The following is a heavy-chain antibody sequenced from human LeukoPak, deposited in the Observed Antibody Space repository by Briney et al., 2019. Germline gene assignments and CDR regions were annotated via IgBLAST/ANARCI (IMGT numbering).Heavy chain of an antibody. V-gene: IGHV3-30-3*01. CDR2: TSYEGSND. Sequence: GGSLRLSCAASGFTFRDYAIHWVRQAPGKGLEWVAVTSYEGSNDFYADSVRGRFTISRDNSKNTVYLQMNSLRAEDTSVYYCAKVGGRNYYDFWSGYQSSFDYWGQGTLVTVSS. CDR1: GFTFRDYA. D-gene: IGHD3-3*01. CDR3: AKVGGRNYYDFWSGYQSSFDY. J-gene: IGHJ4*02.